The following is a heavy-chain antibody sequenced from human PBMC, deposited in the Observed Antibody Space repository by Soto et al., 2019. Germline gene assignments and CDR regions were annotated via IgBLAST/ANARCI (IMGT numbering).Heavy chain of an antibody. CDR2: IYTSGST. J-gene: IGHJ4*03. CDR1: GGSISSYY. Sequence: PSETLSLICTVSGGSISSYYWSWIRQPAGKGLEWIGRIYTSGSTNYNPSLKSRVTMSVDTSKNQFSLKLSSVTAADTAGYYCARACSSNICYDVFDYWGHGTLVTVSS. CDR3: ARACSSNICYDVFDY. D-gene: IGHD2-2*01. V-gene: IGHV4-4*07.